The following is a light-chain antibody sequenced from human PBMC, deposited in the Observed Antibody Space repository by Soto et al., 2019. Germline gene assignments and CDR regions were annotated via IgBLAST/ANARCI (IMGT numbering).Light chain of an antibody. CDR3: AAWDDSLSGRGV. CDR2: RNN. V-gene: IGLV1-47*01. CDR1: SSNIGSNY. J-gene: IGLJ2*01. Sequence: QSVLTQPPSASGTPGQRVTISCSGSSSNIGSNYVYWYRQLPGTAPKLLIYRNNQRPSGVPDRFSGSKSGTSASLAISGLRSEDEADYYCAAWDDSLSGRGVFGGGTKLTVL.